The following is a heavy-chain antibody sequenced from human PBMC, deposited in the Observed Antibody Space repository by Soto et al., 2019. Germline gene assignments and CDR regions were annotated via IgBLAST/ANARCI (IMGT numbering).Heavy chain of an antibody. Sequence: ASVQVSCKASGYTFTSYDINWVRQATGQGLEWMGWMNPNSGNTGYAQKFQGRVTMTRNTSISTAYMELSSLRSEDTAVYYCARVGATTPNAFDIWGQGTMVTVSS. CDR2: MNPNSGNT. CDR1: GYTFTSYD. D-gene: IGHD1-26*01. CDR3: ARVGATTPNAFDI. J-gene: IGHJ3*02. V-gene: IGHV1-8*01.